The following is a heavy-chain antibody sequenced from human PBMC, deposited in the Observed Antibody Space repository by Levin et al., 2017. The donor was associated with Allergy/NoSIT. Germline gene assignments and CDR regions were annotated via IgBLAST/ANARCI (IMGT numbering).Heavy chain of an antibody. CDR1: GGSITGYY. CDR3: ARHSSGFSYAYDFDY. D-gene: IGHD5-18*01. CDR2: INEIGTT. V-gene: IGHV4-59*08. Sequence: LETLSLTCTVSGGSITGYYWSWIRQSPWKGLEWIGYINEIGTTSYTPSLNSRLTISVDTSKNHFSLKLSSVTAADTAVYYCARHSSGFSYAYDFDYWGQGTLVTVSS. J-gene: IGHJ4*02.